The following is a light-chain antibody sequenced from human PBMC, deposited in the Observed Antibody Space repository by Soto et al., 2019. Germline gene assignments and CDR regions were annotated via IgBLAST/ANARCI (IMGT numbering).Light chain of an antibody. CDR2: DVT. V-gene: IGLV2-14*01. J-gene: IGLJ1*01. CDR1: SSDVGGYNY. CDR3: SSYTSSSTPYV. Sequence: QSALTQPASVSGSPGQSITISCTGTSSDVGGYNYVSWYQQHPVKAPKLMIYDVTNRPSGVSDRFSCSKSGNTASLTISGLQAEDEADYYCSSYTSSSTPYVFGTGTKVTVL.